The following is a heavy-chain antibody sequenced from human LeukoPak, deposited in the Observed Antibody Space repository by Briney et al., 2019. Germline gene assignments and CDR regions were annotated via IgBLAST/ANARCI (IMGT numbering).Heavy chain of an antibody. CDR1: GYTFTSYD. Sequence: GASVKVSCKASGYTFTSYDINWVRQATGQGLEWMGWMNPNSGNTDYAQDFQGRVTMTRNTSISTAYMELSSLRSEDTAVYYCARDLQLGSSFDYWGRGTLVTVSS. D-gene: IGHD5-18*01. CDR3: ARDLQLGSSFDY. V-gene: IGHV1-8*01. J-gene: IGHJ4*02. CDR2: MNPNSGNT.